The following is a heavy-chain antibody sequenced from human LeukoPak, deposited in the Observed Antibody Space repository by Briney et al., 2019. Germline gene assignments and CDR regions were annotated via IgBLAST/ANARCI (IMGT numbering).Heavy chain of an antibody. Sequence: QSGGSLRLSCAASGFTFSNYGMHWVRQAPGKGLEWVVVISHDGSNNNYADSVKGRFTISRDNSKNTLYLQMNSLRPEDTAVYYCAKVRVGTAHFDYWGQGTLVTVSS. V-gene: IGHV3-30*18. CDR1: GFTFSNYG. J-gene: IGHJ4*02. CDR3: AKVRVGTAHFDY. D-gene: IGHD2-15*01. CDR2: ISHDGSNN.